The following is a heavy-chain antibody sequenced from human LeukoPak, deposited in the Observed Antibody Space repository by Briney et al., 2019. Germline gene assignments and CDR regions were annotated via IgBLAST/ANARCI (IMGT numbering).Heavy chain of an antibody. CDR3: ARGPRITMVRGVIMSWFDP. D-gene: IGHD3-10*01. Sequence: PSETLSLTCAVYGGSFSVYYWSWIRQPPGKGLEWIGEVNHSGSTNYNPSLKSRVTISVDTSKNQFSLKLSSVTAADTAVYYCARGPRITMVRGVIMSWFDPWGQGTLVTVSS. CDR1: GGSFSVYY. J-gene: IGHJ5*02. V-gene: IGHV4-34*01. CDR2: VNHSGST.